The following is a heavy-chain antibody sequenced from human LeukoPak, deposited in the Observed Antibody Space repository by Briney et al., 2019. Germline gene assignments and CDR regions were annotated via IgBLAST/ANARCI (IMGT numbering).Heavy chain of an antibody. CDR1: GFTFSSYS. D-gene: IGHD3-3*01. J-gene: IGHJ4*02. CDR3: ARASNVLRFLEWLLFDY. V-gene: IGHV3-21*01. CDR2: ISISSSYI. Sequence: PGGSLRLSCAASGFTFSSYSLNWVRQAPGKGLEWVSSISISSSYIYYADSVKGRFTISRDSAKNSLFLQMNSLRAEDTAVYYCARASNVLRFLEWLLFDYWGQGTLVTVSS.